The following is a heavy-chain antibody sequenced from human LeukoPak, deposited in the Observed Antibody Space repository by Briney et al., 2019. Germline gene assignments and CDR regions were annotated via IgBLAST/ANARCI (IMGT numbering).Heavy chain of an antibody. CDR3: ARDGERGYSTRDWFDP. D-gene: IGHD4-11*01. Sequence: PSETLSLTCTVSGGSISSYYWSWIRQPPGKGLEWVGYIYYSGSTYYNPSLKSRVTISVDTSKNQFSLKLSSVTAADTAVYYCARDGERGYSTRDWFDPWGQGTLVTVSS. V-gene: IGHV4-59*12. CDR1: GGSISSYY. J-gene: IGHJ5*02. CDR2: IYYSGST.